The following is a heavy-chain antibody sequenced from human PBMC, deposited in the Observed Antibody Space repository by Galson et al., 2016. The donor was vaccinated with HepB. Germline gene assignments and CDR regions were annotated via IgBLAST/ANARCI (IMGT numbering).Heavy chain of an antibody. CDR1: GGSISSGSYS. J-gene: IGHJ2*01. CDR3: ASSHCSGGNCYPRYPAL. V-gene: IGHV4-61*02. Sequence: TLSLTCTVSGGSISSGSYSWNWIRQPAGQGLEWIGRIYTRGSTNYNPSLKSRVAISVDTSKNQFPLKLNSVTAADTAVYYCASSHCSGGNCYPRYPALWGRGTLVTVSS. CDR2: IYTRGST. D-gene: IGHD2-15*01.